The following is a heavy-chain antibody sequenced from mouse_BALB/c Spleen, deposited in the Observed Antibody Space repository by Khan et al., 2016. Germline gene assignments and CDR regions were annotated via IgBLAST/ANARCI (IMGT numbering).Heavy chain of an antibody. CDR3: STYDCYLFDY. D-gene: IGHD2-3*01. V-gene: IGHV3-8*02. CDR1: GDSITSGY. Sequence: EVQLQESGPSLVKPSQTLSLTCSVTGDSITSGYWNWIRKFPGNKLEYMGYISYSGSTYYNPSLNSRISTTRDTSKNQYSLQLHSVTTEDTATYYCSTYDCYLFDYWGQGTTLTVSS. J-gene: IGHJ2*01. CDR2: ISYSGST.